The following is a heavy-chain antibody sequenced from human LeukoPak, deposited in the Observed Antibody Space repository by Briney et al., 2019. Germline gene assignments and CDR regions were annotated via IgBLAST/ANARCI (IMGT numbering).Heavy chain of an antibody. CDR1: GYTFTSYY. Sequence: GASVKVSCKASGYTFTSYYMHWVRQAPGQGLEWMGIINPSGGSTSYAQKFQGRVTMTRDMSTSTVYMELSSLRSEDTAVYYCARRVRYGDYVYRYYYMDVWGKGTTVTVSS. CDR3: ARRVRYGDYVYRYYYMDV. CDR2: INPSGGST. D-gene: IGHD4-17*01. V-gene: IGHV1-46*01. J-gene: IGHJ6*03.